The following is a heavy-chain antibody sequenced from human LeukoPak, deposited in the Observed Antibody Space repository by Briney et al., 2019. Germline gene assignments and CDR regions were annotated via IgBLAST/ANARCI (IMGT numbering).Heavy chain of an antibody. CDR1: GGSISSGDYY. CDR2: IYYSGST. D-gene: IGHD1-1*01. Sequence: SETLSLTCTVSGGSISSGDYYWSWIRQPPGKGLEWIGYIYYSGSTYYNPSLKSRVTISVDTSKNQFSLKLSSVTAADTAVYYCARVKNWNDAGAFDIWGQGTMVTVSS. V-gene: IGHV4-30-4*08. J-gene: IGHJ3*02. CDR3: ARVKNWNDAGAFDI.